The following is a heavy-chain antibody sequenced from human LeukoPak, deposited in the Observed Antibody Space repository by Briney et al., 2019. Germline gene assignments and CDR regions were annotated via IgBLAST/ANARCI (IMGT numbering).Heavy chain of an antibody. CDR1: GCTFSSYW. Sequence: GGSLRLSCAASGCTFSSYWMSWVRQAPGKGLEWVANIKQDGSEKYYVDSMKGRFTISRDNAKNSLYLQMNSLRAEDTAMYYCARDPVAAAKRGYFDYWGQGTLVTVSS. J-gene: IGHJ4*02. D-gene: IGHD6-13*01. CDR3: ARDPVAAAKRGYFDY. V-gene: IGHV3-7*01. CDR2: IKQDGSEK.